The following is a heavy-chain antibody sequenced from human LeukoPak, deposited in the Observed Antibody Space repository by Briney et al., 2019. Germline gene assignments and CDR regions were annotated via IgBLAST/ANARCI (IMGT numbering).Heavy chain of an antibody. J-gene: IGHJ4*02. CDR3: ARGGMGNWNYVLAGDY. Sequence: ASVKVSCKASGYTFTAYYMHWVRQAPGQGLEWMGWINPNSGGTNYAQKFQGRVTMTRDTSISTAYMELSRLRSDDTAVYYCARGGMGNWNYVLAGDYWGQGTLVTVSS. CDR2: INPNSGGT. V-gene: IGHV1-2*02. CDR1: GYTFTAYY. D-gene: IGHD1-7*01.